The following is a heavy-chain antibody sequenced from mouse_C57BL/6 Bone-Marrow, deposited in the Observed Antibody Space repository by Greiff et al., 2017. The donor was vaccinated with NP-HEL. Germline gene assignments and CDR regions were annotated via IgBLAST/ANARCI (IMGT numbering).Heavy chain of an antibody. CDR1: GFTFSDYG. V-gene: IGHV5-15*01. CDR3: ARRSNYVYYFDY. CDR2: ISNLAYSI. D-gene: IGHD2-5*01. Sequence: VQLKESGGGLVQPGGSLKLSCAASGFTFSDYGMAWVRQAPRKGPEWVAFISNLAYSIYYADTVTGRFTISRENAKNTLYLEMSSLRSEDTAMYYCARRSNYVYYFDYWGQGTTLTVSS. J-gene: IGHJ2*01.